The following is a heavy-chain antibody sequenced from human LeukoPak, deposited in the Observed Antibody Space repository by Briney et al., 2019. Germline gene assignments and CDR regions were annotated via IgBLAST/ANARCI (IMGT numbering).Heavy chain of an antibody. V-gene: IGHV4-31*11. CDR3: ANYGSGSYRFDP. CDR1: GGSISSGGYY. CDR2: IYYSGST. D-gene: IGHD3-10*01. Sequence: SQTLSLTCAVSGGSISSGGYYWSWIRQHPGKGLEWIGYIYYSGSTYYNPSLKSRVTISVDTSKNQFSLKLSSVTAADTAVYYCANYGSGSYRFDPWGQGTLVTVSS. J-gene: IGHJ5*02.